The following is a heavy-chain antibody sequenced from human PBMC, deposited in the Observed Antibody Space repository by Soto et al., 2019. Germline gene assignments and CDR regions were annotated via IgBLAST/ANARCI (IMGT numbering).Heavy chain of an antibody. J-gene: IGHJ5*02. CDR2: ISAYNGNT. V-gene: IGHV1-18*01. CDR1: GYTFTSYG. CDR3: ARDSRGYCSSTSCYEWFDP. D-gene: IGHD2-2*01. Sequence: QVQLVQSGGEVKKPGASVKVSCKASGYTFTSYGISWVRQAPGQGLEWMGWISAYNGNTNYAQKLQGRVTMTTDTSTSTAYMELRSLRSDDTAVYYCARDSRGYCSSTSCYEWFDPWGQGTLVTVSS.